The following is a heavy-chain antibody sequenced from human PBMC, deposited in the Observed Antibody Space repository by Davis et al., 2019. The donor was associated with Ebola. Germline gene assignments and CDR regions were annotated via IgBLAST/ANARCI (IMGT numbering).Heavy chain of an antibody. Sequence: SETLSPTCAVYGGSFSGYYWSWIRQPPGKGPEWIGEINHSGSTNYNPSLKSRVTISVDTSKNQFSLKLSSVTAADTAVYYCARVPGIAARPGGYYYYYGMDVWGQGTTVTVSS. J-gene: IGHJ6*02. CDR1: GGSFSGYY. CDR3: ARVPGIAARPGGYYYYYGMDV. CDR2: INHSGST. V-gene: IGHV4-34*01. D-gene: IGHD6-6*01.